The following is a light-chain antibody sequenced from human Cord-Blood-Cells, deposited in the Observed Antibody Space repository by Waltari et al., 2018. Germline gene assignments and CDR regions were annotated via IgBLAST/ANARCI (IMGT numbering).Light chain of an antibody. CDR2: DVS. V-gene: IGLV2-11*01. CDR3: CSYAGSYTFNVV. Sequence: QSALTQPRSVSGSPGQSVTIYCPGTSRDVGGYTQVPWYQQHPGKAPKLMIYDVSKRPSGVPDRFSGSKSGNTASLTISGLQAEDEADYYCCSYAGSYTFNVVFGGGTKLTVL. CDR1: SRDVGGYTQ. J-gene: IGLJ2*01.